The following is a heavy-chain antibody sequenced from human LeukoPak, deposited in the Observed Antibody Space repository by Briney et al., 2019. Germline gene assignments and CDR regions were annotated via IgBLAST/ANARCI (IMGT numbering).Heavy chain of an antibody. CDR3: AKDNGAHSSGENYYYYYMDV. CDR2: ISWDGGST. CDR1: GFTFDDYA. V-gene: IGHV3-43D*03. Sequence: PGGSLRLSCAASGFTFDDYAMHWVRQAPGKGLEWVSLISWDGGSTYYADSVKGRFTISRDNSKNSLYLQMNSLRAEDTALYYCAKDNGAHSSGENYYYYYMDVWGKGTTVTVSS. J-gene: IGHJ6*03. D-gene: IGHD3-22*01.